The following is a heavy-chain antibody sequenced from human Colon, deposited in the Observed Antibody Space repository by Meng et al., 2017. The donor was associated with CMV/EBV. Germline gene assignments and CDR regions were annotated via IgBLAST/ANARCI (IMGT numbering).Heavy chain of an antibody. V-gene: IGHV4-4*07. D-gene: IGHD5-18*01. J-gene: IGHJ4*02. CDR3: ARAQYTYGYWIFDY. Sequence: QGQLQESGPGRVKPSEPLSLSCTVSGGSISSYYWSWIRQPAGKGLEWIGRIYPSGFPKYKPSLESRVTMSADTSKNQISLKLTSVTAADTAVYYCARAQYTYGYWIFDYWGQGTLVTVSS. CDR2: IYPSGFP. CDR1: GGSISSYY.